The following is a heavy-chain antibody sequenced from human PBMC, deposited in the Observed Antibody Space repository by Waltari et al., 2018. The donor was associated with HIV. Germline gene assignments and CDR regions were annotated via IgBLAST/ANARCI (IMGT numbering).Heavy chain of an antibody. CDR2: TWYDGSNK. CDR3: ARMVSSTGWYVLDY. V-gene: IGHV3-33*01. J-gene: IGHJ4*02. CDR1: GFNFRRYG. D-gene: IGHD6-19*01. Sequence: QVQLVESGGGVVQPGRSLRLSCEASGFNFRRYGMHWVRQAPGKGLEWVAVTWYDGSNKYYADSVKGRFTISRDNSKNTLYLQMNSLRAEDTAVYYCARMVSSTGWYVLDYWGQGTLVTVSS.